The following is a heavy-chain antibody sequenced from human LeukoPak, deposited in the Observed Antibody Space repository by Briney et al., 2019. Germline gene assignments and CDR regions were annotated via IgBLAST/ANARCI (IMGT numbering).Heavy chain of an antibody. CDR3: TRDSGTTGEVKCEP. CDR1: GYSPSSGYY. Sequence: SESLSLTCTVSGYSPSSGYYWGWIRQPTGKGLEWIARIYSSGTITYNPSLQSRVTMSVYTPTNAISLKMGSVTAAGTSLSVRTRDSGTTGEVKCEPCGQGTLLAVSS. CDR2: IYSSGTI. J-gene: IGHJ5*02. V-gene: IGHV4-38-2*02. D-gene: IGHD3-10*01.